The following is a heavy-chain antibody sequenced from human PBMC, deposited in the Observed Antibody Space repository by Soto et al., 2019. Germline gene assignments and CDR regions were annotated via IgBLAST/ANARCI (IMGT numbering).Heavy chain of an antibody. CDR2: IRVHNGNT. D-gene: IGHD3-10*01. CDR1: GYNFINYG. CDR3: ARDLDGSGSYYTGY. Sequence: QVHLVQSGVEVKKPGASVKVSCKASGYNFINYGITWVRQAPGQGLEWMGWIRVHNGNTNYAQNLQGRVTMTTDTSTSTAYMELRSLSSDDTAVYYCARDLDGSGSYYTGYWGPGTLVTVSS. J-gene: IGHJ4*02. V-gene: IGHV1-18*01.